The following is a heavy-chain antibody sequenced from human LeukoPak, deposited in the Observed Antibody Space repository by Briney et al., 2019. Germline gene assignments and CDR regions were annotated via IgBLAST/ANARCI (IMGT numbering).Heavy chain of an antibody. Sequence: GGSLRLSCAASGFSFSSYSMSWVRQAPGKGLEWVSAIRAGGGRTYYADSVEGRFTISRDNSKNTLSLQMSSLRVDDTAVYYCANDPLNNYYPNYMDVWSNGTTVTVSS. J-gene: IGHJ6*03. D-gene: IGHD3-16*02. CDR1: GFSFSSYS. CDR3: ANDPLNNYYPNYMDV. CDR2: IRAGGGRT. V-gene: IGHV3-23*01.